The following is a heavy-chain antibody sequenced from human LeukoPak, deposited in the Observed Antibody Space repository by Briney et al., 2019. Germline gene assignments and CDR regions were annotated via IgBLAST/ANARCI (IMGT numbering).Heavy chain of an antibody. CDR2: IRSKAYGGTT. CDR3: TRTYYYDTYYFDY. Sequence: PGGSLRLSCTASGFTFGDYAMSWFRQAPGKGLEWVGFIRSKAYGGTTEYAASVKGRFTISRDDSKSIAYLQMNSLKTEDTAVYYCTRTYYYDTYYFDYWGQGTLVTVSS. D-gene: IGHD3-22*01. CDR1: GFTFGDYA. V-gene: IGHV3-49*03. J-gene: IGHJ4*02.